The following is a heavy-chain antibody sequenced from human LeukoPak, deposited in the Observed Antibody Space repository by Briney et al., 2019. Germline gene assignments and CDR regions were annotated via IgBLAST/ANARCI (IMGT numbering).Heavy chain of an antibody. CDR1: GYTFTGYY. CDR2: INPNSGGT. D-gene: IGHD4-23*01. Sequence: ASVTVSCKASGYTFTGYYMHWVRQAPGQGLEWMGWINPNSGGTNYAQKFQGRVTMTRDTSTSTAYMELSSLRSEDTAVYYCAREVKTTVVTRSWFDPWGQGTLVTVSS. J-gene: IGHJ5*02. CDR3: AREVKTTVVTRSWFDP. V-gene: IGHV1-2*02.